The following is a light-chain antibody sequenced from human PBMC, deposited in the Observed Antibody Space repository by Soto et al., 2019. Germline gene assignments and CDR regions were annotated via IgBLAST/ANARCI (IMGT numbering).Light chain of an antibody. J-gene: IGLJ2*01. V-gene: IGLV2-14*01. CDR3: SSYTSSSTRV. Sequence: QSALTQPASVSGSPGQSITISCTGTSSDVGGYNYVSWYQQHPGKAPKLMIYDVSNRPSGVSNRFSCSKSGNTASLTISGLQAEDDADYYRSSYTSSSTRVFGGGTKLTVL. CDR1: SSDVGGYNY. CDR2: DVS.